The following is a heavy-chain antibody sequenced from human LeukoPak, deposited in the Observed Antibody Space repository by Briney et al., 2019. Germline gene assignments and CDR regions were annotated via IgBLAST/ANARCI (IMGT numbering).Heavy chain of an antibody. V-gene: IGHV3-23*01. D-gene: IGHD6-13*01. CDR2: ISGSGGST. J-gene: IGHJ4*02. CDR1: GFTFSSYA. CDR3: AKKDSSSWYGGYYFDY. Sequence: GGSLRLSCAASGFTFSSYAMSWVRQAPGKGLEWVSAISGSGGSTYYADSVKGRFTISRDNSKNTLYLQMNSLRAEDTAVYYCAKKDSSSWYGGYYFDYWGQGTLVTVSS.